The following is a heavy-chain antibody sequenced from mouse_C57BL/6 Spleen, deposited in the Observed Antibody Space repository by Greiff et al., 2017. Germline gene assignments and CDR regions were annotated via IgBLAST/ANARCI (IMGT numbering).Heavy chain of an antibody. CDR1: GFTFSSYA. V-gene: IGHV5-4*01. CDR2: ISDGGSYT. Sequence: EVQLVESGGGLVKPGGSLKLSCAASGFTFSSYAMSWVRQTPEKRLEWVATISDGGSYTYYPDNVKGRFTISRDNAKNNLYLQMSHLKSEDTAMYYCARDAGYSLYYFDYWGQGTTLTVSS. D-gene: IGHD2-3*01. CDR3: ARDAGYSLYYFDY. J-gene: IGHJ2*01.